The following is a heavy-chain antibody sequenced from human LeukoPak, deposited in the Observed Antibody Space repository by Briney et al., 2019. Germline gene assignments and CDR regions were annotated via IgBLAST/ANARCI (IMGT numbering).Heavy chain of an antibody. V-gene: IGHV1-2*02. D-gene: IGHD3-22*01. CDR3: ATLGDSSGYYLRDY. J-gene: IGHJ4*02. Sequence: ASVKVSCKASGYTFTSYGINWVRQATGQGLEWMGWINPNSGGTNYAQESEGRVTVTRDTSISTAYMELSRLRSDDTAVYYCATLGDSSGYYLRDYWGQGTLVTVSS. CDR1: GYTFTSYG. CDR2: INPNSGGT.